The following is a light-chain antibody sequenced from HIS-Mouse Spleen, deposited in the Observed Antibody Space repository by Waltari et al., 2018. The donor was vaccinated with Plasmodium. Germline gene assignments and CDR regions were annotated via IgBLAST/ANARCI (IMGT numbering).Light chain of an antibody. CDR2: KAS. CDR1: QSISSS. J-gene: IGKJ1*01. Sequence: DIQMTHSPSTLSACVGDRVPITCRASQSISSSLSWYQQKPGKAPKLLIYKASSLESGVPSRFSGSGSGTEFTLTISSLQPDDFATYYCQQYNSYWTFGQGTKVEIK. V-gene: IGKV1-5*03. CDR3: QQYNSYWT.